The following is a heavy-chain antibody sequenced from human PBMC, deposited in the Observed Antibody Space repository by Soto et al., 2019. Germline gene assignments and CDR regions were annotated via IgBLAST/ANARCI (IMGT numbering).Heavy chain of an antibody. J-gene: IGHJ4*02. CDR2: ITRDSATT. CDR3: AKDGGYSASWLGYSDY. Sequence: EVQLVESGGVVVQPGGSLRLSCAASGFTFDDHAMHWVRQAPGKGLEWVSLITRDSATTFYADSVKGRFTISRDNSKNSVYLQMNNLRAEDAGLYYCAKDGGYSASWLGYSDYWGQGTLVTVSS. CDR1: GFTFDDHA. D-gene: IGHD6-13*01. V-gene: IGHV3-43D*04.